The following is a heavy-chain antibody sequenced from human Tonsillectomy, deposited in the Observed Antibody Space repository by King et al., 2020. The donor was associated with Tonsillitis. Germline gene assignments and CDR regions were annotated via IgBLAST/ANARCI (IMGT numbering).Heavy chain of an antibody. CDR1: GGSISSSGYY. CDR2: IHYGGST. Sequence: QLQESGPGLVKPSETLSLTCTVSGGSISSSGYYWGWIRQPPGKGLEWIGSIHYGGSTYFNPSLKSRVTISVDTSKNQFSLKLSSVTAADTAVYYCARHLSRIPAAGYWGQGTLVTVSS. J-gene: IGHJ4*02. CDR3: ARHLSRIPAAGY. V-gene: IGHV4-39*01. D-gene: IGHD6-13*01.